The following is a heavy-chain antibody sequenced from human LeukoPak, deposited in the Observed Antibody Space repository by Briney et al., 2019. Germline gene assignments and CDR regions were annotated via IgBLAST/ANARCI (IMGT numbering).Heavy chain of an antibody. V-gene: IGHV3-30*04. J-gene: IGHJ4*02. D-gene: IGHD4-23*01. CDR2: ILYDGSDK. CDR1: GFTFSRYS. CDR3: ARDNYVGNLDY. Sequence: GGSLRLSCTASGFTFSRYSMHWVRQTPSKGLEWVAIILYDGSDKYYPDSVKGRFTISRDNSKNTMPLQMNSLRAEDTAVYYCARDNYVGNLDYLGQGTLVTVSS.